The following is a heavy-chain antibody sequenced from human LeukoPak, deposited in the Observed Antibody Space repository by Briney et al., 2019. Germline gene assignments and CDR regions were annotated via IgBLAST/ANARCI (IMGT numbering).Heavy chain of an antibody. CDR3: ARSWSMSPPSPLDY. D-gene: IGHD2/OR15-2a*01. CDR2: FDPEDGET. V-gene: IGHV1-24*01. CDR1: GYTLTELS. Sequence: ASVTVSCKVSGYTLTELSMHWVRQAPGKGLEWLGGFDPEDGETIYAQKFQGRVTMTEDTSTDTAYMELSSLRSDDMAVYYCARSWSMSPPSPLDYWGQGTLVTVSS. J-gene: IGHJ4*02.